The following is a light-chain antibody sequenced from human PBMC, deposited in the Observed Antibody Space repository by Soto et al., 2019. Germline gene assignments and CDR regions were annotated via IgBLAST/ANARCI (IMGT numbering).Light chain of an antibody. CDR1: QSVNNN. CDR2: GAS. J-gene: IGKJ2*01. Sequence: EIVMTQSPATLSVSPGERATLSCRASQSVNNNLAWYQQKPGQAPSLLIYGASTRATGIPARFSGSGSGTEFTLTISSLQSEDFAVYYCQQYSNWPYTFDQGTKVDIK. V-gene: IGKV3-15*01. CDR3: QQYSNWPYT.